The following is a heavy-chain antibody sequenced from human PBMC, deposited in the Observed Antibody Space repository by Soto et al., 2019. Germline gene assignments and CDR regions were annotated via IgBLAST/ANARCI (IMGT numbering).Heavy chain of an antibody. D-gene: IGHD3-3*01. CDR1: GFTFSSYG. J-gene: IGHJ6*02. Sequence: VRLSCAASGFTFSSYGMHWVRQAPGKGLEWVAVISYDGSNKYYADSVKGRFTISRDNSKNTLYLQMNSLRAEDTAVYYCAKDSYDFWSGPGGMDVWGQGTTVTVSS. V-gene: IGHV3-30*18. CDR2: ISYDGSNK. CDR3: AKDSYDFWSGPGGMDV.